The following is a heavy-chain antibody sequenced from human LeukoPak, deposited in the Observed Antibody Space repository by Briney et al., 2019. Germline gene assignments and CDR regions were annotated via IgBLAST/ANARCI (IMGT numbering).Heavy chain of an antibody. D-gene: IGHD6-19*01. J-gene: IGHJ5*02. CDR2: ISSSGSTI. CDR3: ARDVAVAGTAGTNWFDP. V-gene: IGHV3-11*04. Sequence: GGSLRLSCAASGFTFSDYYMSWIRQAPGKGLEWVSYISSSGSTIYYADSVKGRFTISRDNAKNSLYLQMNSLRVEDTAMYYCARDVAVAGTAGTNWFDPWGQGTLVTVSS. CDR1: GFTFSDYY.